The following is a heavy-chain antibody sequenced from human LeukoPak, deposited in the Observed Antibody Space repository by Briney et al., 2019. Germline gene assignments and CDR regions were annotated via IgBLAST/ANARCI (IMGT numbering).Heavy chain of an antibody. Sequence: GGSLRLSCAASGFTFDDYGMSWVRQAPGKGLEWVSGINWNGGSTGYADSVKGRFTISRDNAKNSLYLQMNSLRAEDTALYYCARGIYGDSLYYFDYWGQGTLVTVSS. CDR2: INWNGGST. CDR1: GFTFDDYG. CDR3: ARGIYGDSLYYFDY. D-gene: IGHD4-17*01. J-gene: IGHJ4*02. V-gene: IGHV3-20*04.